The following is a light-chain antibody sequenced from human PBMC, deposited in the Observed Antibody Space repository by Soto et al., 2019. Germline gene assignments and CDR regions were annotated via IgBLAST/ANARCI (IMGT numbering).Light chain of an antibody. CDR1: NIGSKT. CDR3: QVWDANTDHVV. Sequence: SYELTQPPSVSVAPGQTARLTCGGSNIGSKTVHWYQQKPGQAPVLVVYDDADRPSGIPERFSGSNSGNTAALTISRVEAGHEADYYCQVWDANTDHVVFGGETKLTVL. J-gene: IGLJ2*01. V-gene: IGLV3-21*02. CDR2: DDA.